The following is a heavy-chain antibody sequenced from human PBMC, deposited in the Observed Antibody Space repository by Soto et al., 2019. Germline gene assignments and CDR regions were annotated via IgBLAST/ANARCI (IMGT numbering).Heavy chain of an antibody. CDR2: IYYSGST. CDR3: ARVTTSFHGAGSSYSVYYYCYMDV. Sequence: SDALSLTCTVSGGSISSCGYYCILIRQHPGKGLEWIGYIYYSGSTYYNPSLKSRLTISLDTSKNQFSLKLRSGTAPDPAVYYCARVTTSFHGAGSSYSVYYYCYMDVWGKGTTVTVSS. CDR1: GGSISSCGYY. V-gene: IGHV4-31*03. J-gene: IGHJ6*03. D-gene: IGHD3-10*01.